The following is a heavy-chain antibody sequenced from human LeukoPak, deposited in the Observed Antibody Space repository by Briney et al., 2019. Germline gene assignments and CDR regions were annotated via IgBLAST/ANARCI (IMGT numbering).Heavy chain of an antibody. CDR3: ARLGGRDHGGNSVAFDI. J-gene: IGHJ3*02. CDR1: GGSISGYY. Sequence: SETLSLTCTVSGGSISGYYWNWIRQPPGKGLEWIGFIYNAGNTNYNPSLKSRVTISADPTKNQVSLNLSSVTAADTAVYYCARLGGRDHGGNSVAFDIWGQGTMVTVSS. V-gene: IGHV4-59*08. CDR2: IYNAGNT. D-gene: IGHD4-23*01.